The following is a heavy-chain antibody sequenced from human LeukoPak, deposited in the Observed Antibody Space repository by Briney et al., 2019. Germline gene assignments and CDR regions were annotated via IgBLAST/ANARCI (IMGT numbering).Heavy chain of an antibody. J-gene: IGHJ1*01. V-gene: IGHV1-2*02. CDR3: ARSPRYYDILTGYYTKEYFQH. D-gene: IGHD3-9*01. Sequence: GASVKVSCKASGYTFTGYYMHWVRQAPGQGLEWMGWINPNSDGTNYAQKFQGRVTMTRDTSISTAYMELSRLRSDDTAVYYCARSPRYYDILTGYYTKEYFQHWGQGTLVTVSS. CDR2: INPNSDGT. CDR1: GYTFTGYY.